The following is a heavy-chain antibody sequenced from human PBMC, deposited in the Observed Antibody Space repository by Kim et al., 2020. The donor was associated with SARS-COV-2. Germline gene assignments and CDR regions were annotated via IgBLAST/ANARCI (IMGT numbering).Heavy chain of an antibody. D-gene: IGHD3-16*01. CDR3: AREGVRDDAFDI. J-gene: IGHJ3*02. V-gene: IGHV3-13*01. Sequence: YYPGSVKGRFTISRENAKNSLYLQMNSLRAGDTAVYYCAREGVRDDAFDIWGQGTMVTVSS.